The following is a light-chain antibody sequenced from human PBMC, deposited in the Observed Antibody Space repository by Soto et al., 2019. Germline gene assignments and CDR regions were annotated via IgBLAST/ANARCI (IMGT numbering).Light chain of an antibody. Sequence: DIVMTQSPDSLAVSLGERATINCESSQSVLVTSNNKHYLAWYQQKPGQPPKLLLSWASARESGVPERFSGSGSGTLFTLSISSLQAEDAAVYYCQQYYTLPLTFCGGTKVEIK. CDR2: WAS. CDR1: QSVLVTSNNKHY. V-gene: IGKV4-1*01. J-gene: IGKJ4*01. CDR3: QQYYTLPLT.